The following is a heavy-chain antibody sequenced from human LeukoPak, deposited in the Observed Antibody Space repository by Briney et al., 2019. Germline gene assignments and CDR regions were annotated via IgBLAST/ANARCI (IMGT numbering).Heavy chain of an antibody. D-gene: IGHD3-22*01. J-gene: IGHJ4*02. CDR1: GYTFTGYY. V-gene: IGHV1-2*02. CDR2: INPNSGGT. CDR3: ARDDSSGYYYDY. Sequence: GASVKVSCKASGYTFTGYYMHWVRQAPGQGLEWMGWINPNSGGTNYAQKFQGRVTMTRDTSISTAYMELSRLRSDDTAVYYCARDDSSGYYYDYWRQGTLVTVCS.